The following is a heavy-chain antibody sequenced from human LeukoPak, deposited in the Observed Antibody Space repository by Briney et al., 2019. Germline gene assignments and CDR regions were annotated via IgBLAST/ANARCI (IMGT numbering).Heavy chain of an antibody. J-gene: IGHJ4*02. CDR2: INHSGST. CDR1: GGSFSGYY. Sequence: SETLSLTCAVYGGSFSGYYWSWIRQPPGKGLEWIGEINHSGSTNYNPSLKSRVTISVDTSKNQFSLKLSSVTAEDTAVYYCAKGWYVVDYWGQGTLVTVSS. V-gene: IGHV4-34*01. D-gene: IGHD6-13*01. CDR3: AKGWYVVDY.